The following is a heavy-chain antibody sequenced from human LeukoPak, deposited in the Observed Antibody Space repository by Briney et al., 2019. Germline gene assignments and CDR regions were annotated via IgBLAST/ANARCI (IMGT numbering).Heavy chain of an antibody. Sequence: GSLRLSCAASGLPFITYWMAWVRQAPGKGLEWVAIIKRDGSETNYVDSVRGRFSISRDNTENSLYLQMNSLRAEDTAVYYCAKTRSGSWGQGTLVTVSS. CDR2: IKRDGSET. D-gene: IGHD3-3*01. J-gene: IGHJ5*02. CDR1: GLPFITYW. CDR3: AKTRSGS. V-gene: IGHV3-7*02.